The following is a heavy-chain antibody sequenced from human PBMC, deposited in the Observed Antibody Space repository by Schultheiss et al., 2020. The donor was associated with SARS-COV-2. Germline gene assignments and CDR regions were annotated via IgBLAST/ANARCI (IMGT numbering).Heavy chain of an antibody. J-gene: IGHJ5*02. CDR3: ASSSIAARGAWFDP. Sequence: SETLSLTCAVYGGSFSGYYWSWIRQPPGKGLEWIGEINHSGSTNYNPSLKSRVTISVDASKNQFSLKLSSVTAADTAVYYCASSSIAARGAWFDPWGQGTLVTVSS. CDR2: INHSGST. D-gene: IGHD6-6*01. V-gene: IGHV4-34*01. CDR1: GGSFSGYY.